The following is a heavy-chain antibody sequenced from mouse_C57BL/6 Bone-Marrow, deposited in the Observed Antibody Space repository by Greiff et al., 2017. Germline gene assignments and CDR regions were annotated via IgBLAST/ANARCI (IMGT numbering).Heavy chain of an antibody. CDR3: ARGTTVPSDY. V-gene: IGHV1-19*01. Sequence: VQLQQSGPVLVKPGASVKMSCKASGYTFTDYYMNWVKQSHGKSLEWIGVINPYNGGTSYNQKFKGKATLTVDKSSSTAYMELNSLTSEDSAVYYCARGTTVPSDYWGQGTTLTVSS. J-gene: IGHJ2*01. CDR2: INPYNGGT. CDR1: GYTFTDYY. D-gene: IGHD1-1*01.